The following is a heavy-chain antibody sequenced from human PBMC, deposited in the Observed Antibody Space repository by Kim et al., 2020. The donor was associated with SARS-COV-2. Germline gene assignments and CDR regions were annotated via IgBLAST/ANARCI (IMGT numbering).Heavy chain of an antibody. J-gene: IGHJ5*02. CDR3: ARLYYYGSGSYSRTNWFDP. CDR1: GGSISSGGYS. V-gene: IGHV4-30-2*01. D-gene: IGHD3-10*01. Sequence: SETLSLTCAVSGGSISSGGYSWSWIRQPPGKGLEWIGYIYHSGSTYYNPSLKSRVTISVDRSKNQFSLKLSSVTAADTAVYYCARLYYYGSGSYSRTNWFDPWGQGTLVTVSS. CDR2: IYHSGST.